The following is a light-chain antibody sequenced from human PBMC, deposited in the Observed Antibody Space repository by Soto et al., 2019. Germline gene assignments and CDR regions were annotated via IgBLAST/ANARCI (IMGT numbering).Light chain of an antibody. Sequence: QSALAQPASVSGSPGQSITISCTGTSSDAGGYNSVSWYQQHPGKAPKLMIYEVSHRPSGVSNRFSGSTSANTASLTISGLQAEDEADYYCSSFTTSTTYVFGTGTKVTVL. CDR1: SSDAGGYNS. CDR3: SSFTTSTTYV. CDR2: EVS. J-gene: IGLJ1*01. V-gene: IGLV2-14*01.